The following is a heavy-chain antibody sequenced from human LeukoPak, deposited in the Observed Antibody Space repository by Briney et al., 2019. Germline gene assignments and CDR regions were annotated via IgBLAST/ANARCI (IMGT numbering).Heavy chain of an antibody. CDR1: GGSISSSSYY. D-gene: IGHD1-7*01. J-gene: IGHJ3*02. CDR3: ARTPPHLRKLHAFDI. V-gene: IGHV4-39*07. Sequence: PSETLSLTCTVSGGSISSSSYYWGWIRQPPGKGLEWIGSIYYSGSTYYNPSLKSRVTISVDTSKNQFSLKLSSVTAADTAVYYCARTPPHLRKLHAFDIWGQGTMVTVSS. CDR2: IYYSGST.